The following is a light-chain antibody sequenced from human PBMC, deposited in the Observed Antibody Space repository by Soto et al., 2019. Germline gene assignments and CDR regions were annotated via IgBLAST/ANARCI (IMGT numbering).Light chain of an antibody. CDR2: DVS. CDR1: QSVNVD. CDR3: QQRISWPLT. V-gene: IGKV3-11*01. Sequence: EIVLTQSPATLSLSPGEGATLSCRASQSVNVDLAWYQQRPGQAPRLLIYDVSNRVPGVPARFSGSGSGTDFTLTISSLEAEDFAIYYCQQRISWPLTFGGGTKVESK. J-gene: IGKJ4*01.